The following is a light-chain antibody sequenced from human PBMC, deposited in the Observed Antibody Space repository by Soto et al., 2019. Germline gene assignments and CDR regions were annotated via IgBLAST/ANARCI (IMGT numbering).Light chain of an antibody. J-gene: IGKJ1*01. Sequence: EIVLTQSPGTLSLSPGERATLSCRASQSVSSNLAWYQQKPGQAPSLLIYDASNRATGIPARFSGSGSGTDFTLTISSLEPEDFAVYYCQQRSNWPRGTFGQGTKVDIK. V-gene: IGKV3-11*01. CDR3: QQRSNWPRGT. CDR2: DAS. CDR1: QSVSSN.